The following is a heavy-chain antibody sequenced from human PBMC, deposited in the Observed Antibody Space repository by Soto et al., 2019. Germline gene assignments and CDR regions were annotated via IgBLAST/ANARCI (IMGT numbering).Heavy chain of an antibody. CDR2: IYYSGST. Sequence: SETLSLSCTVSGGSISSSSYYWVWIRQPPGKGLEWIGSIYYSGSTYYNPSLKSRVTISVDTSKNQFSLKLSSVTAADTAVYYCARGRVGAGSSWSGSHSSDPWGQGTLVTGSS. D-gene: IGHD6-13*01. CDR1: GGSISSSSYY. V-gene: IGHV4-39*07. J-gene: IGHJ5*02. CDR3: ARGRVGAGSSWSGSHSSDP.